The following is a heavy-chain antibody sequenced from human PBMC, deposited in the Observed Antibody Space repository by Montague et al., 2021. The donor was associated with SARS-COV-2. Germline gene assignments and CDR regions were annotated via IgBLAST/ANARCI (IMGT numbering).Heavy chain of an antibody. CDR3: ARGRRIAAGGTSYYGLDV. V-gene: IGHV4-4*07. J-gene: IGHJ6*02. CDR2: IYNRETA. D-gene: IGHD6-13*01. Sequence: SETLSLTCTVPGGSISSYYWSWIRQPPGKGLEWIGRIYNRETATYNPSLTSRVIMSADTSKNQISLKLSSVTAADTAVFYCARGRRIAAGGTSYYGLDVWGQGITVTVSS. CDR1: GGSISSYY.